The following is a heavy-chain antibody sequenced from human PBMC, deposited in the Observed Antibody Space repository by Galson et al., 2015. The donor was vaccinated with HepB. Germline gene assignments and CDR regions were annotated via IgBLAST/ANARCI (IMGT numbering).Heavy chain of an antibody. CDR1: GYSFSSYG. D-gene: IGHD1-7*01. CDR2: ILPIFETA. Sequence: SVKVSCKATGYSFSSYGIIWVRQAPGQGVEWMGEILPIFETANYAQKFQGRVTLTADKSTDTAYMELSSLRSEDTAVYYCTRSPHLTGTARYQFDYWGQGTLVTVSS. CDR3: TRSPHLTGTARYQFDY. J-gene: IGHJ4*02. V-gene: IGHV1-69*06.